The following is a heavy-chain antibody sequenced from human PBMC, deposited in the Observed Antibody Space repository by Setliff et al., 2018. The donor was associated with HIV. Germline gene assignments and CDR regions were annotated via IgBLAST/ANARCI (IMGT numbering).Heavy chain of an antibody. Sequence: ASVKVSCKASGYTFTGYYIHWVRQAPGQGLEWMGRIYPSSGGTNFAQKFRGRVTMTRDTSISTAYMELSRLTSDDTAMYYCARGSPSSSWDYHPLDYWGQGTLVTVSS. V-gene: IGHV1-2*06. CDR1: GYTFTGYY. CDR3: ARGSPSSSWDYHPLDY. D-gene: IGHD6-13*01. CDR2: IYPSSGGT. J-gene: IGHJ4*02.